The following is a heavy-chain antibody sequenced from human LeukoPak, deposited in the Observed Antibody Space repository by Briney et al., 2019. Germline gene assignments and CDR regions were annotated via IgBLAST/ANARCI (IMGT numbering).Heavy chain of an antibody. CDR3: ARSVIPGRWYFDL. D-gene: IGHD2-21*01. V-gene: IGHV3-30*09. CDR1: GFTFSAYP. J-gene: IGHJ2*01. Sequence: GGSLRLSCAASGFTFSAYPFHWVRQASVKGLEWVAAISTDAYYKYHGDSVRGRFAISRDNYMNSLYLQLNGLRAEDTAVYYCARSVIPGRWYFDLWGRGTLVTVSS. CDR2: ISTDAYYK.